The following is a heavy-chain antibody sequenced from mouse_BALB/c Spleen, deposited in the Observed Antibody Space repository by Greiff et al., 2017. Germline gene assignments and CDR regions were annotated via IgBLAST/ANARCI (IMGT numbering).Heavy chain of an antibody. Sequence: EVKLMESGGGLVQPGGSRKLSCAASGFTFSSFGMHWVRQAPEKGLEWVAYISSGSSTIYYADTVKGRFTISRDNPKNTLFLQMTSLRSEDTAMYYCAREGYDGWYFEVWGAGTTVTVSS. J-gene: IGHJ1*01. D-gene: IGHD2-2*01. V-gene: IGHV5-17*02. CDR2: ISSGSSTI. CDR1: GFTFSSFG. CDR3: AREGYDGWYFEV.